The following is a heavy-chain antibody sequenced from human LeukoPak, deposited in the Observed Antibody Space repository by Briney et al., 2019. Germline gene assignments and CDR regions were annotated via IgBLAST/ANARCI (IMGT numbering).Heavy chain of an antibody. CDR3: ARASYYYDSSGYSFDY. CDR2: ISYDGSNK. V-gene: IGHV3-30*04. D-gene: IGHD3-22*01. J-gene: IGHJ4*02. CDR1: GFTFSSYA. Sequence: GRSLRLSCAASGFTFSSYAMHWVRQAPGKGLEWVAVISYDGSNKYYADSVKGRFTISRDNSKNTLYLQMNSLRAEDTAVYYCARASYYYDSSGYSFDYWGQGTLVTVSS.